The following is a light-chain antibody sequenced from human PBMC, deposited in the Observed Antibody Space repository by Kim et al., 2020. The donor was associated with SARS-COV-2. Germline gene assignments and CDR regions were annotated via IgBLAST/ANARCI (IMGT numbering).Light chain of an antibody. J-gene: IGLJ3*02. Sequence: NFMLTQPHSVSESPGKTVSISCTRSSGSIASKYVQWYQWRPGSAPTTLIYGDDQRPSGVPDRFSASIDTSSNSASLIISGLKTEDEADYYCQSYDNDNHGVFGGGTQLTVL. V-gene: IGLV6-57*04. CDR2: GDD. CDR1: SGSIASKY. CDR3: QSYDNDNHGV.